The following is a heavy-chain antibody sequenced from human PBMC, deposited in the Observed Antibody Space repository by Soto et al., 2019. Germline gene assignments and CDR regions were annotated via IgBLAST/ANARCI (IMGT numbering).Heavy chain of an antibody. CDR1: GGSISSYY. CDR2: FYDSGST. CDR3: ARDRYYDSSHMEV. D-gene: IGHD3-22*01. J-gene: IGHJ6*02. Sequence: SETLSLTCTVSGGSISSYYWNWILQPPGKGLEWIGYFYDSGSTNYNPSLKNRVTISVDTSKNQFSLKLTSVTAADTAVYYCARDRYYDSSHMEVWGQGTTVTVSS. V-gene: IGHV4-59*01.